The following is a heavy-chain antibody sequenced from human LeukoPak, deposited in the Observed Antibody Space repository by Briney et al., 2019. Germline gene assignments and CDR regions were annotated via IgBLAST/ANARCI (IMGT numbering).Heavy chain of an antibody. CDR1: GYTFTSYY. CDR2: INPNSGGT. CDR3: ATTNWNYRNWFDP. Sequence: GASVKVSCKASGYTFTSYYMHWVRQAPGQGLEWMGWINPNSGGTNYAQKFQGRVTMTRDTSISTAYMELSRLRSDDTAVYYCATTNWNYRNWFDPWGQGTLVTVSS. J-gene: IGHJ5*02. V-gene: IGHV1-2*02. D-gene: IGHD1-7*01.